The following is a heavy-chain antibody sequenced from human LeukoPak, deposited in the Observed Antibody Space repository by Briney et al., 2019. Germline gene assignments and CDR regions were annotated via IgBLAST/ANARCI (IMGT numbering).Heavy chain of an antibody. CDR1: GGSFSSYA. D-gene: IGHD1-26*01. V-gene: IGHV1-69*13. Sequence: ASVKVSCKTSGGSFSSYAFSWVRQAPGQGLEWMGRIIPIFGTTNYAQNFQGRVTITADESTSTAYMELSSLRSEDTAVYYCARGTASYYRLDSWGQGTLVTVSS. CDR2: IIPIFGTT. J-gene: IGHJ4*02. CDR3: ARGTASYYRLDS.